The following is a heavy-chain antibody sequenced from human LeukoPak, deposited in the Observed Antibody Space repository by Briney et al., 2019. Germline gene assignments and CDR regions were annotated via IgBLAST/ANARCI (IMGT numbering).Heavy chain of an antibody. CDR2: INHSGST. Sequence: SETLSLTCAVYGGSSSGYYWSWIRQPPGKGLEWIGEINHSGSTNYNPSLKSRVTISVDTSKNQFSLKLSSVTAADTAVYYCARGEPDYWGQGTLVTVSS. V-gene: IGHV4-34*01. CDR3: ARGEPDY. J-gene: IGHJ4*02. CDR1: GGSSSGYY.